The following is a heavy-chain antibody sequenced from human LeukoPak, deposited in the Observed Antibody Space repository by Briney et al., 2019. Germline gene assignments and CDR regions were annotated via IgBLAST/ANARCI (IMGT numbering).Heavy chain of an antibody. CDR3: AREWIQLWPGDY. D-gene: IGHD5-18*01. CDR2: IKEDGSEK. Sequence: PGGSLRLSCAASGFTFSSYWMSWVRQARRKGLEWVANIKEDGSEKYYVDSVKGRFTISRDNAKNSLYLQMNSLRAEDTAVYYCAREWIQLWPGDYWGQGTLVTVSS. J-gene: IGHJ4*02. CDR1: GFTFSSYW. V-gene: IGHV3-7*01.